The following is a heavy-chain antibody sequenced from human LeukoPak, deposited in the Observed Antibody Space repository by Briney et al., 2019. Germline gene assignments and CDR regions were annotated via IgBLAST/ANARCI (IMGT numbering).Heavy chain of an antibody. V-gene: IGHV3-11*01. CDR3: ASSSITSPGTFDY. CDR1: GFTFSDFY. CDR2: ISSGGNSI. D-gene: IGHD6-13*01. J-gene: IGHJ4*02. Sequence: KAGGSLRLSCAASGFTFSDFYMNWIRQAPGKGLEWVSYISSGGNSIYQADSVKGRFTISRDDAKNSLYLQTNSLRAEDTAVYYCASSSITSPGTFDYWGQGTLVTVSS.